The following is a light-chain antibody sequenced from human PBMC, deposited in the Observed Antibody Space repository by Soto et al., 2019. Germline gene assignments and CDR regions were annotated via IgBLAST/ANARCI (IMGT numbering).Light chain of an antibody. CDR2: DVT. CDR3: CSYAGSYTWV. J-gene: IGLJ3*02. Sequence: QSAVTQPRSVSGSPGQPVTISCTGTSSDVGGYNYVSWYQQHPDKAPKLIISDVTKRPSGVPDRFSGSKSGNTASLTISGLQAEDEADYYCCSYAGSYTWVFGGGTKLTVL. V-gene: IGLV2-11*01. CDR1: SSDVGGYNY.